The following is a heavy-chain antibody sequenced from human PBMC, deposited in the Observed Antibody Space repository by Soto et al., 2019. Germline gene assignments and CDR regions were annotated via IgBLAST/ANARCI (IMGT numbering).Heavy chain of an antibody. V-gene: IGHV4-39*07. CDR3: ASSTGTNWFDP. D-gene: IGHD1-1*01. CDR2: INHSGST. J-gene: IGHJ5*02. Sequence: NPSETLSLTCTVSGGSISSGGYYWTWIRQPPGTGLEWIGEINHSGSTNYNPSLKSRVTISVDTSKNQFSLKLSSVTAADTAVYYCASSTGTNWFDPWGQGTLVTVSS. CDR1: GGSISSGGYY.